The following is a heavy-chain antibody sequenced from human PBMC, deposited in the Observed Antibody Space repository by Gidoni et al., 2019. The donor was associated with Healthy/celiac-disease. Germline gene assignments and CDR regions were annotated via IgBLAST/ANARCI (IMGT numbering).Heavy chain of an antibody. Sequence: EVQLVESGGVVVQPGGSLRLACAASGFTFDAYTMHWVRQAPGKGLEWVSLISWDGGSTYYADSVKGRFTISRDNSKNSLSLQMNSLRTEDTALYYCAKDQKDSSGWSVDFHYWGQGTLVTVSS. V-gene: IGHV3-43*01. D-gene: IGHD6-19*01. CDR3: AKDQKDSSGWSVDFHY. J-gene: IGHJ4*02. CDR2: ISWDGGST. CDR1: GFTFDAYT.